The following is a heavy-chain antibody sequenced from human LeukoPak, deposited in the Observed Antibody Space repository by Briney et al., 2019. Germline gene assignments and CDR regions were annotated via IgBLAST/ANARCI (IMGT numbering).Heavy chain of an antibody. Sequence: ASVKVSCKVSGYTLTELSMHWVRQAPGKGLEWMGGFDPEDGETIYAQKFQGRVTMTEDTSTDTAYMELSSLRSEDTAVYYCATGYPPKGAFDIWGQGTMVTVSS. CDR3: ATGYPPKGAFDI. J-gene: IGHJ3*02. D-gene: IGHD1-14*01. V-gene: IGHV1-24*01. CDR2: FDPEDGET. CDR1: GYTLTELS.